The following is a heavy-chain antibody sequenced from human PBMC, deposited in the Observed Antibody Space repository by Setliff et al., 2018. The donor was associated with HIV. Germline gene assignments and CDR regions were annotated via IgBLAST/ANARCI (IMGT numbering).Heavy chain of an antibody. J-gene: IGHJ4*02. D-gene: IGHD2-15*01. CDR2: MNPNSGNT. Sequence: ASVKVSCKASGYTFTRYDINWVRQATGQGLEWMGWMNPNSGNTGYAQKFQGRVTMTRNTSISTAYMELSSLRSEDTAVYYCARSTRGGLVVYGSSRNAYYFDYWGQGTLVTVSS. CDR3: ARSTRGGLVVYGSSRNAYYFDY. V-gene: IGHV1-8*01. CDR1: GYTFTRYD.